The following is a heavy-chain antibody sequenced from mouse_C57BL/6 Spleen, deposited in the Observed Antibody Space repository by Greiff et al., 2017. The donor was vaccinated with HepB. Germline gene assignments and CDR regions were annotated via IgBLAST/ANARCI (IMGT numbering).Heavy chain of an antibody. Sequence: VHVKQSGAELVKPGASVKLSCTASGFNIKDYYMHWVKQRTEQGLEWIGRIDPEDGETKYAPKFQGKATITADTSSNTAYLQLSSLTSEDTAVYYCARSRHYGSREDYFDYWGQGTTLTVSS. CDR2: IDPEDGET. CDR3: ARSRHYGSREDYFDY. D-gene: IGHD1-1*01. CDR1: GFNIKDYY. J-gene: IGHJ2*01. V-gene: IGHV14-2*01.